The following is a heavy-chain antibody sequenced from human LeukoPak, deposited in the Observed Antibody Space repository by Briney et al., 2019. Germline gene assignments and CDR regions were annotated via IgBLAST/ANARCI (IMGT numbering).Heavy chain of an antibody. D-gene: IGHD2-15*01. J-gene: IGHJ4*02. Sequence: KASETLSLTCTVSGGSISSSSYYWGWIRQPPGKGLEWIGSIYYSGSTYYNPSLKSRVTISVDTSKNQFSLKLSSVTAADTAVYYCARVVLGYCSGGSCYSATYYFDYWGQGTLVTVSS. V-gene: IGHV4-39*07. CDR2: IYYSGST. CDR1: GGSISSSSYY. CDR3: ARVVLGYCSGGSCYSATYYFDY.